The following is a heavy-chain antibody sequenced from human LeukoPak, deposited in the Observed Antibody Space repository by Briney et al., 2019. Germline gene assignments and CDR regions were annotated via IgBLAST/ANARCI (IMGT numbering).Heavy chain of an antibody. D-gene: IGHD3/OR15-3a*01. CDR2: IYYSGST. V-gene: IGHV4-59*08. CDR1: GGSISTSY. Sequence: SETLSLTCTVSGGSISTSYWSWIRQPPGKGLEWIGYIYYSGSTNYNPSLKSRVTISVDTSKNQFSLKLSSVTAADTAVYYCARRADLNWYFDLWGRGTLVTVSS. CDR3: ARRADLNWYFDL. J-gene: IGHJ2*01.